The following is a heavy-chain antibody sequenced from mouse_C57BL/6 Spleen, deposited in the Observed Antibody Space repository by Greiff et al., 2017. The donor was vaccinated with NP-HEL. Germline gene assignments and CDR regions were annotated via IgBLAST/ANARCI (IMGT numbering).Heavy chain of an antibody. V-gene: IGHV1-19*01. CDR1: GYTFTDYY. Sequence: VQLQQSGPVLVKPGASVKMSCKASGYTFTDYYMNWVKQSHGKSLEWIGVINPYNGGTSYNQKFKGKATLTVDKSSSTAYMELNSLTSEDSAVYYCARGGIITTVVRYFDVWGTGTTVTVSS. CDR2: INPYNGGT. D-gene: IGHD1-1*01. CDR3: ARGGIITTVVRYFDV. J-gene: IGHJ1*03.